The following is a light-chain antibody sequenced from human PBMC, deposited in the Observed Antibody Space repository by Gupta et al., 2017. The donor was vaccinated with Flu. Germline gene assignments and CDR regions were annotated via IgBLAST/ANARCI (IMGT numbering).Light chain of an antibody. V-gene: IGKV3-11*01. J-gene: IGKJ5*01. CDR2: DTS. CDR1: QSVGMN. Sequence: EIVLTQSPPTLSLSPGERGTLSCRASQSVGMNLAWYQQKPGRAPRLLIYDTSSRATGIPARFSGSGFGTEFTLTINSLEPEDFAVYYCQQRSNYPITFGQGTQVEIK. CDR3: QQRSNYPIT.